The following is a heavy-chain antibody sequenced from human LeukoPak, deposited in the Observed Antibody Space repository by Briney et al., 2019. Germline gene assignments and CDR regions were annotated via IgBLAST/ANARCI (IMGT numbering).Heavy chain of an antibody. CDR2: VWNDGRNK. CDR1: GFTFSTSG. J-gene: IGHJ4*02. D-gene: IGHD6-13*01. CDR3: AKDRSGSWSFDY. Sequence: QPGGSLRLPCAASGFTFSTSGMHWVRQAPGKGLEWVAVVWNDGRNKYYADSVKGRSTISRDNSKNTLYLQMNSLRTEDTAVYYCAKDRSGSWSFDYWGQGTLVTVS. V-gene: IGHV3-30*02.